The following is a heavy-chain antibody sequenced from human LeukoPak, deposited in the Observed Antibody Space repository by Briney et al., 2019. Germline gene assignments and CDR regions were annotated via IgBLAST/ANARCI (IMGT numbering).Heavy chain of an antibody. CDR2: ISGSGGST. J-gene: IGHJ4*02. CDR1: GFTFSSAA. CDR3: AKRLAYSSSWYYFDY. V-gene: IGHV3-23*01. D-gene: IGHD6-13*01. Sequence: SGGSLRLSCAASGFTFSSAAMTWVRQAPGKGLEWVSAISGSGGSTYYADSVKGRFTISRDNSKNTLYLQMNSLRAEDTAVYYCAKRLAYSSSWYYFDYWGQGTLVTVSS.